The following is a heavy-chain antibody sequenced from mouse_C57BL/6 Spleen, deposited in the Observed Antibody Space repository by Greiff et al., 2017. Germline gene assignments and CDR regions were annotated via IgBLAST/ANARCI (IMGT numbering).Heavy chain of an antibody. V-gene: IGHV1-54*01. CDR2: INPGSGGT. Sequence: QVQLQQSGAELVRPGTSVKVSCKASGYAFTNYLIEWVRQRPGQGLEWIGVINPGSGGTNYNEKVKGKAKLTADKSSSTAYMQLSSLTSEDSSVYFCARSGSNYVWYFDVWGTGTTVTVSS. CDR1: GYAFTNYL. D-gene: IGHD2-5*01. J-gene: IGHJ1*03. CDR3: ARSGSNYVWYFDV.